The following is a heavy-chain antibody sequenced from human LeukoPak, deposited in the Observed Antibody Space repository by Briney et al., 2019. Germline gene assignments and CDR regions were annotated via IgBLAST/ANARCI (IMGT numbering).Heavy chain of an antibody. J-gene: IGHJ4*02. CDR3: AKGPYSGYDDLRNY. V-gene: IGHV3-30*02. CDR2: IRYDGSNK. D-gene: IGHD5-12*01. Sequence: GGSLRLSCAASGFTFSSYGMHWVRQAPGRGLEWVAFIRYDGSNKYYADSVKGRFTISRDNSKNTLYLQMNSLRAEDTAVYYCAKGPYSGYDDLRNYWGQGTLVTVSS. CDR1: GFTFSSYG.